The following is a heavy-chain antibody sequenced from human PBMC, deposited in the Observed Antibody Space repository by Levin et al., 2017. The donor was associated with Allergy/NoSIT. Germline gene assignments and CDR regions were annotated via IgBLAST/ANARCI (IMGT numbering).Heavy chain of an antibody. CDR2: ISTGSHYI. CDR3: TRDSYSSSNFDL. J-gene: IGHJ4*02. D-gene: IGHD6-13*01. V-gene: IGHV3-21*01. CDR1: GFIFSDFS. Sequence: SGGSLRLSCAGSGFIFSDFSMNWVRQAPGKGLEWVASISTGSHYIHYADSMRGRFTISRDNAKNSVYLQMSGLSPDAAAVYYCTRDSYSSSNFDLWGQGTLVTVSS.